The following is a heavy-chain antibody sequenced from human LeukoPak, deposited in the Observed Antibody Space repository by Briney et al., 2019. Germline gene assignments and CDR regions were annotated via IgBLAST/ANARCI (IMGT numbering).Heavy chain of an antibody. CDR1: GFTVSSNY. D-gene: IGHD3-22*01. CDR2: IYYSGST. Sequence: GSLRLSCAASGFTVSSNYMSWVRQPPGKGLEWIGSIYYSGSTYYNPSLKSRVTISVDTSKNQFSLKLSSVTAADTAVYYCAREWLLRDHFDYWGQGTLVTVSS. J-gene: IGHJ4*02. V-gene: IGHV4-39*07. CDR3: AREWLLRDHFDY.